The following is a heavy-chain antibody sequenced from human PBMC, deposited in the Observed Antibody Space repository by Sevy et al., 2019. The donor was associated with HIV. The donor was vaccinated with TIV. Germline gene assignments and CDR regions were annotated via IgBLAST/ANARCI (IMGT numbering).Heavy chain of an antibody. Sequence: GGSLRLSCAASGFTFSNYGMHWVRLAPGKGLEWVAVLWNDGSNKHYADSVKGRFTISRDNSKNTLYLQMNSLRVEDTAVYFCARGADFNDRSAKRDFDYWGQGTLVTVSS. CDR1: GFTFSNYG. CDR2: LWNDGSNK. J-gene: IGHJ4*02. CDR3: ARGADFNDRSAKRDFDY. V-gene: IGHV3-33*01. D-gene: IGHD3-22*01.